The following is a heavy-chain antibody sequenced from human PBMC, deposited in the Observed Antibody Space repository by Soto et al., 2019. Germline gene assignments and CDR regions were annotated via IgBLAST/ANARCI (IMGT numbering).Heavy chain of an antibody. J-gene: IGHJ4*02. D-gene: IGHD2-15*01. V-gene: IGHV3-30-3*01. Sequence: PVGSLRLSCAASGFTFSSYAMHWVRQAPGKGLEWVAVISYDGSNKYYADSVKGRFTISRDNSKNTLYLQMNSLRAEDTAVYYCARVSGPGRYCSGGSCYQTDYWGQGTLVTVSS. CDR2: ISYDGSNK. CDR3: ARVSGPGRYCSGGSCYQTDY. CDR1: GFTFSSYA.